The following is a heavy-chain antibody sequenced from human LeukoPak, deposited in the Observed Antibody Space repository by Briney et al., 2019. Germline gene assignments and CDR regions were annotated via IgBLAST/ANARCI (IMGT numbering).Heavy chain of an antibody. D-gene: IGHD2-15*01. CDR2: IIPSLDVA. Sequence: GASVKVSCKASGDTFIPYTFSWVRQAPGQGLEWIGRIIPSLDVANYAQKFQGRVILSADRDTATTYMEVTSLRSEDTAMYYCARDHCSPGTCLGGHWGQGTLVTVSS. J-gene: IGHJ4*02. V-gene: IGHV1-69*04. CDR1: GDTFIPYT. CDR3: ARDHCSPGTCLGGH.